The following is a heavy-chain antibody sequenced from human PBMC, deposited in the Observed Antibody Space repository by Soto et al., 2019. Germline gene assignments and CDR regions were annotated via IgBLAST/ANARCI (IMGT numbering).Heavy chain of an antibody. D-gene: IGHD5-18*01. CDR3: ARASRQLWWDGMDV. CDR1: GFTFSSYS. J-gene: IGHJ6*02. CDR2: ISNDGHNK. Sequence: QVQLVESGGGVVQPGRSLRLSCAASGFTFSSYSMHWVRQAPGKGLEWVAVISNDGHNKYYADSVKGRFTISRDNSKNTLSLQMNSLRAEDTAMYYCARASRQLWWDGMDVWGQGTTVTVS. V-gene: IGHV3-30-3*01.